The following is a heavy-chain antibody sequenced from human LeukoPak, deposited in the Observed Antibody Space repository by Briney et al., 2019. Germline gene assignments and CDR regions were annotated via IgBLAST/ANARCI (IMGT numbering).Heavy chain of an antibody. D-gene: IGHD6-19*01. CDR2: VIPLFGAG. CDR3: VTSPSIAVAGLYYFDY. CDR1: GVTFNDYT. Sequence: SVKVSCKASGVTFNDYTLMWVRQAPGQGFEYVGGVIPLFGAGNDAQRFQGRVTVTADKSTNTAYMQLNSLTSDDTAVYYCVTSPSIAVAGLYYFDYWGQGTLVTVSS. J-gene: IGHJ4*01. V-gene: IGHV1-69*06.